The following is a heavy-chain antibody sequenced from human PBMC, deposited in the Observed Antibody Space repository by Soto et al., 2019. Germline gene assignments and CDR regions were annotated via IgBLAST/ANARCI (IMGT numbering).Heavy chain of an antibody. J-gene: IGHJ5*02. V-gene: IGHV4-39*01. CDR2: IYYSGST. CDR1: GSAINSSSYF. Sequence: LSLTCSVSGSAINSSSYFWGLFRHPPGKFLEWIGSIYYSGSTYYNPSLRSRVTISVDTSKNQFSLKLSSVTAADTAVFYCARHYSSGSRNWFDTWGQGTLVTVSS. CDR3: ARHYSSGSRNWFDT. D-gene: IGHD6-19*01.